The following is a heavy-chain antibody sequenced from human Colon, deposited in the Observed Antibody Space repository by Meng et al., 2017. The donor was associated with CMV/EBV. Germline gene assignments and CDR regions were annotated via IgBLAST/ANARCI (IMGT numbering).Heavy chain of an antibody. CDR3: ARAGARGVPVDL. V-gene: IGHV4-4*07. CDR2: IHYSGGT. Sequence: VPLQESGPSLVKPSETLSLTCTVSGDSIKNYYWTWLRQPAGKGLEWLGRIHYSGGTDDNPSLKSRVTLSIDTSKNQLSLKIYSVTAADTAVYYCARAGARGVPVDLWGQGTLVTVSS. D-gene: IGHD3-10*01. J-gene: IGHJ4*02. CDR1: GDSIKNYY.